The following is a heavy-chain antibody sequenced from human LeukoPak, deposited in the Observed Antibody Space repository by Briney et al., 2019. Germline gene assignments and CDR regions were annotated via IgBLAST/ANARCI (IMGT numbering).Heavy chain of an antibody. CDR3: VPGRSGSAYDAFDV. Sequence: PGGSLRLSCAASGFTFSSYAMSWVRQAPGKGLEWVSSIYGSGGRTYYADSVKGRFNISRDNSKNTLDLQMNSLRAEDTAVYYCVPGRSGSAYDAFDVWGQGTMVTVSS. J-gene: IGHJ3*01. CDR1: GFTFSSYA. D-gene: IGHD6-19*01. V-gene: IGHV3-23*01. CDR2: IYGSGGRT.